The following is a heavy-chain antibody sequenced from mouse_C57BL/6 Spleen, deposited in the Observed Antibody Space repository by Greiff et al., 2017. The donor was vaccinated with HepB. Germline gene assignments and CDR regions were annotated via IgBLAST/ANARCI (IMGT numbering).Heavy chain of an antibody. CDR2: INPNNGGT. Sequence: VQLKQSGPELVKPGASVKIPCKASGYTFTDYNMDWVKQSHGKSLEWIGDINPNNGGTIYNQKFKGKATLTVDKSSSTAYMELRSLTSEDTAVYYCARKGPYGNSFAYWGQGTLVTVSA. V-gene: IGHV1-18*01. D-gene: IGHD2-1*01. CDR3: ARKGPYGNSFAY. J-gene: IGHJ3*01. CDR1: GYTFTDYN.